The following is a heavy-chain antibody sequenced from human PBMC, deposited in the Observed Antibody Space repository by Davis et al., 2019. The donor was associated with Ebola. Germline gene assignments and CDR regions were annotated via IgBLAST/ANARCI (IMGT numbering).Heavy chain of an antibody. Sequence: ASVKVSCKASGYTFINYGITWVRQAPGQGLEWLGWIRTYDGNTNYAQKLQDRVTMTTDTSTTTVFMELTNLGSDDTAVYWCARGEGAPDFWGQGTLVTVSS. CDR3: ARGEGAPDF. J-gene: IGHJ4*02. D-gene: IGHD1-26*01. CDR1: GYTFINYG. V-gene: IGHV1-18*04. CDR2: IRTYDGNT.